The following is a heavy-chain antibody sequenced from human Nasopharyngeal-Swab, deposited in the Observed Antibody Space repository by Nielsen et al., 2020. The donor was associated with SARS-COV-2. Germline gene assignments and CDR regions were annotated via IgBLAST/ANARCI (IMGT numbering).Heavy chain of an antibody. CDR2: IWYDGSHK. J-gene: IGHJ4*02. CDR1: GFTFSSYG. Sequence: GGSLRLSCAASGFTFSSYGMHWVRQAPGKGLEWVAVIWYDGSHKYYADSVKGRFTISKDNSQNTLYLQMDSLRAEDTAIYYCVKDYPELVGSSSIFDYWGQGIQVTVSS. D-gene: IGHD3-10*01. CDR3: VKDYPELVGSSSIFDY. V-gene: IGHV3-33*06.